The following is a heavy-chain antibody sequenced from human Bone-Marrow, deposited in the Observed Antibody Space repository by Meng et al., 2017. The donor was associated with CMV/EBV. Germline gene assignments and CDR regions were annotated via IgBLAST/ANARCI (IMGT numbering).Heavy chain of an antibody. J-gene: IGHJ4*02. CDR2: ISCSSRYI. CDR1: GFTFSSYS. CDR3: ARCQYCSSTSCYCYFDY. D-gene: IGHD2-2*01. V-gene: IGHV3-21*01. Sequence: GESLEISCAASGFTFSSYSMNWVRPAPGKGVEWVSSISCSSRYIYYADPVKGRFTISRDNAKNSLYLQINSLRAEDTAVYYRARCQYCSSTSCYCYFDYWGQGTLVTVSS.